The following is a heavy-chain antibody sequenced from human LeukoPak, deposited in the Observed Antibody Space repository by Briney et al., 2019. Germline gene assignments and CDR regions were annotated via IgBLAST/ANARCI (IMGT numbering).Heavy chain of an antibody. CDR3: ARVRGRDGYFDY. Sequence: SETLSLTCSVSGGSITTSRSYGAWIRQSPGKGLEWIGSISYSGDTYYNPSVESRVTISVDTSKNHFSLKLSSVTAADTAVYYCARVRGRDGYFDYWGQGTLVTVSS. CDR2: ISYSGDT. CDR1: GGSITTSRSY. D-gene: IGHD3-10*01. V-gene: IGHV4-39*02. J-gene: IGHJ4*02.